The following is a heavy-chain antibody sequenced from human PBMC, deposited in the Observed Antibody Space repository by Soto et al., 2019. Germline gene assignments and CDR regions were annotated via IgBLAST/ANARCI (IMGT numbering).Heavy chain of an antibody. D-gene: IGHD6-19*01. J-gene: IGHJ5*01. CDR3: ARDLAMAEHNCFES. CDR1: GYSFTSYG. Sequence: ASVEVSCKASGYSFTSYGISWVRQEPGQGLEWMGWISAYNGNTNYAQKLQGRVTMTTDTSTSTAYMELRSLRADGTAVYYCARDLAMAEHNCFESWRHRTLVIVSS. CDR2: ISAYNGNT. V-gene: IGHV1-18*01.